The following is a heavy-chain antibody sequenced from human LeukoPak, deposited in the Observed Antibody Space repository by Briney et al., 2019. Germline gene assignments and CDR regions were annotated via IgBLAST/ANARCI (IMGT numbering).Heavy chain of an antibody. CDR2: IIPIFGTA. D-gene: IGHD3-10*01. V-gene: IGHV1-69*13. CDR1: GGTFSSYA. CDR3: ARDRDLPQGWLDP. Sequence: ASVKVSCKASGGTFSSYAISWARQAPGQGLEWMGGIIPIFGTANYAQKFQGRVTITADESTSTAYMELSSLRSEDTAVYYCARDRDLPQGWLDPWGQGTLVTVSS. J-gene: IGHJ5*02.